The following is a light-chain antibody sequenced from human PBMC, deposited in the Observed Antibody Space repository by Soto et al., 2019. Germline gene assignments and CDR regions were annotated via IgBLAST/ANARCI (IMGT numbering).Light chain of an antibody. CDR1: QGISSW. CDR2: AAS. Sequence: DIQMTQSPSALSASVGDRVTITCRGSQGISSWLAWYQQKPGKAPRLLIYAASTLQSGVPSRFSGSGSGTDFTLTISCLQSEDFATYYCQQYYSFPRTFGQGTKVEIK. CDR3: QQYYSFPRT. J-gene: IGKJ1*01. V-gene: IGKV1-5*01.